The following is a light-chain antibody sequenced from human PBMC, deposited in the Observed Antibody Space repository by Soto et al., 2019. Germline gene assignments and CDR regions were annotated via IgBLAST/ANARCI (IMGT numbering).Light chain of an antibody. V-gene: IGLV1-40*01. Sequence: QSVLTQPPSVSGAPGQRVTIDCTGSSSNIGGGYDVHWYQQLPGTAPKLLIYGNSNRPSGVPDRFSGSKSGTSASRAITGLQAEDEADYYYQSYDSSLSGSVVFGGGTKLTVL. CDR3: QSYDSSLSGSVV. J-gene: IGLJ2*01. CDR1: SSNIGGGYD. CDR2: GNS.